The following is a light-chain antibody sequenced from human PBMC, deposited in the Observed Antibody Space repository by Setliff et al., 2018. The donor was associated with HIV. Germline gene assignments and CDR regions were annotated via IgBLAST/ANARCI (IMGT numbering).Light chain of an antibody. CDR3: SSYARSSTLL. Sequence: QSVLTQPASVSGSPGQSLTISCTATTSDVGTYNLVSWHQQHPGKAPKFIIYEVSKRPSGVSNRFSGSKSGNTASLTISGLQAEDEADYYCSSYARSSTLLFGGGTKVTVL. CDR1: TSDVGTYNL. J-gene: IGLJ2*01. CDR2: EVS. V-gene: IGLV2-23*01.